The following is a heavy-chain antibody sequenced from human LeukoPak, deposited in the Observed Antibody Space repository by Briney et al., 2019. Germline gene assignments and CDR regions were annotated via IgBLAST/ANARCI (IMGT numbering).Heavy chain of an antibody. CDR1: GFTFSNYE. D-gene: IGHD5-24*01. CDR3: ARDLFGRDGYNNDAFDI. Sequence: QPGGSLRLSCAASGFTFSNYEMNWVRQAPGKGLEWVSFISGSGSSIYYADSVKGRFTISRDNAKNSLYLQMNSLRAEDTAVYYCARDLFGRDGYNNDAFDIWGQGTMVTVSS. J-gene: IGHJ3*02. V-gene: IGHV3-48*03. CDR2: ISGSGSSI.